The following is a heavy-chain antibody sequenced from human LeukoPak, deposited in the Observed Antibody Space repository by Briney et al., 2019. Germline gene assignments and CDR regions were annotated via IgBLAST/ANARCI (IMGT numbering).Heavy chain of an antibody. CDR1: GFTLSYYT. V-gene: IGHV3-21*01. CDR2: TSGDGSHI. CDR3: ARVVGGSYLDS. J-gene: IGHJ4*02. D-gene: IGHD2-21*01. Sequence: GESLRLSCAASGFTLSYYTMNWVRQAPGKGLEWVASTSGDGSHIYYAASLKGRFTISSDSAKSSLFLQMDSLTAGDTAVYYCARVVGGSYLDSWGQGTLVTVSS.